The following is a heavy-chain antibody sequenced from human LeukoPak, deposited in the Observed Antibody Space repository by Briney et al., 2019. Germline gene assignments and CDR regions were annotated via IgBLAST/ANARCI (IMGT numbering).Heavy chain of an antibody. J-gene: IGHJ6*03. CDR2: INHSGST. Sequence: PSETLSLTCAVYGGSFSGYYWSWIRQPPGKGLEWIGEINHSGSTNYNPSLKSRVTISVDTSKNQLSLTLSSVTAADTAVYYCARLIRQLVPYYYYMDVWGKGTTVTVSS. D-gene: IGHD6-6*01. CDR3: ARLIRQLVPYYYYMDV. CDR1: GGSFSGYY. V-gene: IGHV4-34*01.